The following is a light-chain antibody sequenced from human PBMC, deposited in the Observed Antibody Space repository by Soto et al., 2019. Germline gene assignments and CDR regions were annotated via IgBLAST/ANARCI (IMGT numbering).Light chain of an antibody. Sequence: DIVMTQSPDSLAVSLGERATINCRPSQTILYSSNNKNYLAWYQQKPGQPPELLISWASTRDSGVPDRFSGSGSGTDFTLTISSLQAEDVAVYYCQQYYGTPYTFGQGTRLEIK. J-gene: IGKJ2*01. CDR2: WAS. CDR3: QQYYGTPYT. V-gene: IGKV4-1*01. CDR1: QTILYSSNNKNY.